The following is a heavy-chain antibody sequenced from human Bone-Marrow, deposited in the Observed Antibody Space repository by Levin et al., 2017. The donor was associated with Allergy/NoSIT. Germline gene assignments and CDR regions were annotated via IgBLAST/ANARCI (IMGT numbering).Heavy chain of an antibody. J-gene: IGHJ3*01. V-gene: IGHV3-30-3*01. CDR3: ARDLNRWQGSFDL. Sequence: SCAASGFNFRNYAMYWVRQAPGTGLEWVAFISHDGSKQSYADSVKGRFSISRDNSKNTLSLQMNILRVDDTAMFYCARDLNRWQGSFDLWGQGTMVIVSS. D-gene: IGHD2-15*01. CDR1: GFNFRNYA. CDR2: ISHDGSKQ.